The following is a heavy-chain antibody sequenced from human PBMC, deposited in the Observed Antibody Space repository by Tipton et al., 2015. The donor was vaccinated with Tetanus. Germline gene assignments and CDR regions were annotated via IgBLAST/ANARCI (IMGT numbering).Heavy chain of an antibody. V-gene: IGHV3-53*01. CDR3: AKGVVVITPYYYYGMDV. CDR1: GFTVSSNY. J-gene: IGHJ6*02. D-gene: IGHD3-22*01. CDR2: IYSGGST. Sequence: GSLRLSCAASGFTVSSNYMSWVRQAPGKGLEWVSVIYSGGSTYYADSVKGRFTIPRDNSKNTLYLQMNSLRAEDTAVYYCAKGVVVITPYYYYGMDVWGQGTTVTVSS.